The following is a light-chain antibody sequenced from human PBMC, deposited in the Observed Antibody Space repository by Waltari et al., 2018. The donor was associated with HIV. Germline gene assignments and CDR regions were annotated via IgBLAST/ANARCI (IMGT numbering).Light chain of an antibody. CDR1: QSVSTN. Sequence: ETVITQSPGALSVSPGERVTLSCRASQSVSTNLAWYQQKPGQPPRLLIYGASTRATDGPARFSGSGAETEFKLTIAALRSEDLAVYFYQQYNSWPLTVGPGIKVNIK. J-gene: IGKJ3*01. CDR3: QQYNSWPLT. CDR2: GAS. V-gene: IGKV3-15*01.